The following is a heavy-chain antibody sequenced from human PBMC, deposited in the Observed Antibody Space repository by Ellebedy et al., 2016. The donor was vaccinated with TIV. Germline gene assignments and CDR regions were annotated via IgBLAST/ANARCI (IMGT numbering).Heavy chain of an antibody. CDR3: AGGVAGTYYYYAMDV. D-gene: IGHD6-19*01. CDR2: ISWNCVSI. J-gene: IGHJ6*02. V-gene: IGHV3-9*03. CDR1: GFTFDDYA. Sequence: SLKISCAASGFTFDDYAMHWVRQAPGKGLEWVSSISWNCVSIGYADSVKGRFTISRDNAKNSLYLQMNSLRAEDMALHYCAGGVAGTYYYYAMDVWGQGTTVTVSS.